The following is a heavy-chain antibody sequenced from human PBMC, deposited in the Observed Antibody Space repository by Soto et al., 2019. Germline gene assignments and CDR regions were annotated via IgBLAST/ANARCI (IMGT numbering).Heavy chain of an antibody. CDR1: GGTFSSYA. J-gene: IGHJ6*02. CDR2: IIPIFGTA. D-gene: IGHD3-22*01. Sequence: QVQLVQSGAEVKKPGSSVKVSCKASGGTFSSYAISWVRQAPRQGLEWMGGIIPIFGTANYAQKFQGRVTITADKSTSTAYMELSSLRSEDTAVYYCASPYYDSSGSPNYYYYYGMDVWGQGTTVTVSS. CDR3: ASPYYDSSGSPNYYYYYGMDV. V-gene: IGHV1-69*06.